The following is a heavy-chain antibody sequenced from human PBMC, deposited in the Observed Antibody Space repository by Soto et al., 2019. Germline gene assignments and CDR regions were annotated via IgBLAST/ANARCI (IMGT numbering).Heavy chain of an antibody. D-gene: IGHD3-10*01. CDR2: ISSSSTYT. V-gene: IGHV3-11*05. Sequence: QVQLVESGGSLVKPGGSLRLTCAASGFTFSDYYMSWIRQAPGKGLEGISCISSSSTYTSYADSVTGRFTISRDNANNSLYLQMNSLRAEDTAVYFCARRVNMDVWGQGTTVTV. CDR1: GFTFSDYY. CDR3: ARRVNMDV. J-gene: IGHJ6*02.